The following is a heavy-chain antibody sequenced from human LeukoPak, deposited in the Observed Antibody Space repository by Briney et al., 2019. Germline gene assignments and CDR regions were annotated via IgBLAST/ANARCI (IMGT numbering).Heavy chain of an antibody. CDR3: ARKEFEDYVILTGNSPHYYFDY. CDR1: GGSISSYY. Sequence: SETLSLTCTVSGGSISSYYWSWIRQPPGKGLEWIGYIYYSGSTNYNPSLKSRVTISVDTSKNQFSLNLSSVTAADTAVYYCARKEFEDYVILTGNSPHYYFDYGGKETLVTSSS. D-gene: IGHD3-9*01. V-gene: IGHV4-59*08. J-gene: IGHJ4*02. CDR2: IYYSGST.